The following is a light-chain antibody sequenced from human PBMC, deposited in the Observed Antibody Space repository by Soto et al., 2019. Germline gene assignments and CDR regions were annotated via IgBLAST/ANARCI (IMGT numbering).Light chain of an antibody. CDR1: SSNIGSTYD. CDR3: QSYDDSLSVHYV. J-gene: IGLJ1*01. V-gene: IGLV1-40*01. CDR2: GNT. Sequence: QPVLTQPPSVSGAPGQRVTISCTGSSSNIGSTYDVQWYQQLPGTAPKLLIHGNTDRPSGVPDRFSGSKSGTSASLAITELQADDEADYYCQSYDDSLSVHYVFGTGTKLTVL.